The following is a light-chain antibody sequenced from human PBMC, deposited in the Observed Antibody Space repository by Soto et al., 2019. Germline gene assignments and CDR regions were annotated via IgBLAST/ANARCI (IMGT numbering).Light chain of an antibody. J-gene: IGLJ1*01. V-gene: IGLV2-8*01. CDR1: SSDVGGYNY. Sequence: QSALTQPPSASGSPGQSVTISCTGTSSDVGGYNYVSWYQQRPGKAPQLILYEVTKRPSGVPGRFSGSKSGNTASLTVSGLQAEDEADYYYNPYEGRNIYVSETGTKAT. CDR3: NPYEGRNIYV. CDR2: EVT.